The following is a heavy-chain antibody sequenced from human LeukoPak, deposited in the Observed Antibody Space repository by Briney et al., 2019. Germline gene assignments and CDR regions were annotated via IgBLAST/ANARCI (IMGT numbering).Heavy chain of an antibody. Sequence: PSETLSLTCTVSGGSISSSSYYWGWIRQPPGKGLEWIGNIYYSGSTYYNPSLKSPVTISVDTSKNQFSLKLSSVTAADTAVYYCARRGDRSWYFDLWGRGTLVTVSS. CDR2: IYYSGST. V-gene: IGHV4-39*01. CDR1: GGSISSSSYY. CDR3: ARRGDRSWYFDL. J-gene: IGHJ2*01. D-gene: IGHD1-14*01.